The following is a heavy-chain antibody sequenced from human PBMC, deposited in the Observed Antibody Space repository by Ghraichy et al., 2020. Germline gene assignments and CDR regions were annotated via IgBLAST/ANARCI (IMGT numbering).Heavy chain of an antibody. J-gene: IGHJ4*02. CDR1: GYTFTSYY. Sequence: ASVKVSCKASGYTFTSYYMHWVRQAPGHGLEWMGIINPSGGSTSYAQKFQGRVTMTRDTSTSTVYMELSSLRSEDTAVYYCARGKGDGYNSLWYFDYWGQGALVTVSS. CDR2: INPSGGST. CDR3: ARGKGDGYNSLWYFDY. V-gene: IGHV1-46*01. D-gene: IGHD5-24*01.